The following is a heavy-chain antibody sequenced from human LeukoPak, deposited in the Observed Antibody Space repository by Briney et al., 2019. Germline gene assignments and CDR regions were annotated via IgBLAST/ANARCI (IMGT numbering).Heavy chain of an antibody. D-gene: IGHD3-22*01. J-gene: IGHJ4*02. CDR2: MYLSGTT. Sequence: SGTLSLTCTVSGDSINSLDLWSWVRQPPGKGLEGIGEMYLSGTTHSNPSVKSRVTISIDKSKNQFFLNLSSVTAADTAVYYCAGLVGRYSSGLYYYYFDYWGQGTLVTVSS. CDR3: AGLVGRYSSGLYYYYFDY. V-gene: IGHV4-4*02. CDR1: GDSINSLDL.